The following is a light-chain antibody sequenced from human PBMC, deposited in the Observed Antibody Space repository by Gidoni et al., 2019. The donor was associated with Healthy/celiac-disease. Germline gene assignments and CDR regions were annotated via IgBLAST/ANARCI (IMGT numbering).Light chain of an antibody. Sequence: DSVMTQSPLSLPVTPGEPASISCRSSQSLLHSNGYNYLDWYLQKPGQSPQPLIYFGSNRASGVPDRFSGSGSGTDFTLKISRVEAENVGVYYCMKAIQTHFTFGHGTKVDIK. CDR2: FGS. V-gene: IGKV2-28*01. CDR1: QSLLHSNGYNY. CDR3: MKAIQTHFT. J-gene: IGKJ3*01.